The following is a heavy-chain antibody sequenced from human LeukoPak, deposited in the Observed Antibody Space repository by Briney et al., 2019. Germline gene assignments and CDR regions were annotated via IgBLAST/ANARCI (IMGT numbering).Heavy chain of an antibody. Sequence: ASVKVSCKASGYTFTSYGISWVRQAPGQGLEWMGWISAYNGNTNYAQKLQGRVTMTTDTSTSTVYMELRSLRSDDTAVYYCASANRIVGASDAFDIWGQGTMVTVSS. CDR2: ISAYNGNT. CDR3: ASANRIVGASDAFDI. D-gene: IGHD1-26*01. J-gene: IGHJ3*02. V-gene: IGHV1-18*01. CDR1: GYTFTSYG.